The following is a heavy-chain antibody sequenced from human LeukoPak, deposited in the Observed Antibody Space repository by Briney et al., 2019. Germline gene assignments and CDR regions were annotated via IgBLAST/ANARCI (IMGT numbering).Heavy chain of an antibody. D-gene: IGHD1-26*01. V-gene: IGHV3-23*01. CDR1: GFTFSSYS. Sequence: PGGSLRLSCAASGFTFSSYSMNWVRQAPGKGLEWVSAISGSGGSTYYADSVKGRFTISRDNSKNTLYLQMNSLRAEDTAVYYCAKTVGVNKDEDYWGQGTLVTVSS. CDR2: ISGSGGST. CDR3: AKTVGVNKDEDY. J-gene: IGHJ4*02.